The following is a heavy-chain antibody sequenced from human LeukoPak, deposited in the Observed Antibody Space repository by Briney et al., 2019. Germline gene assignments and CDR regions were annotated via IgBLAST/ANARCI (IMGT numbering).Heavy chain of an antibody. Sequence: GGSLRLSCAASGFTVSSNYMSWVRQAPGKGLEWVSVIYSGGSTYYADSVKGRFTISRDNSKNTLYLQMDSLRAEDTAVYYCASSKTYYYDSSGYYLQYWGQGTLVTVSS. D-gene: IGHD3-22*01. CDR3: ASSKTYYYDSSGYYLQY. CDR2: IYSGGST. J-gene: IGHJ4*02. V-gene: IGHV3-53*01. CDR1: GFTVSSNY.